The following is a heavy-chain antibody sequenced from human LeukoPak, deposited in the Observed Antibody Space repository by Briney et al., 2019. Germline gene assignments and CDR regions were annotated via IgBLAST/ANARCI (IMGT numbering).Heavy chain of an antibody. D-gene: IGHD3-3*01. J-gene: IGHJ4*02. V-gene: IGHV1-69*01. Sequence: SVKVSCKVSGGTFSSYAISWVRQAPGQGLEWMGGIIPIFGTANYAQKFQGRVTITADESTSTAYMELSSLRSEDTAVYYCAREPATIFGVVDLKYFDYWGQGTLVTVSS. CDR1: GGTFSSYA. CDR3: AREPATIFGVVDLKYFDY. CDR2: IIPIFGTA.